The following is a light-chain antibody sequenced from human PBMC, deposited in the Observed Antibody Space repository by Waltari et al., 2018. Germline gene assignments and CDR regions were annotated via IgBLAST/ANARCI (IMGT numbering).Light chain of an antibody. CDR3: QQTDSFPLT. CDR1: QDVRTW. Sequence: DIQMTQSPSSVSASVGDRVSVSCRASQDVRTWLAWYQQKPGKPPILLIYGSSTLQSGVPSRFSGSGSGTDFTLTINGLQPEDFASYFCQQTDSFPLTFGGGTKVEIK. J-gene: IGKJ4*01. V-gene: IGKV1-12*01. CDR2: GSS.